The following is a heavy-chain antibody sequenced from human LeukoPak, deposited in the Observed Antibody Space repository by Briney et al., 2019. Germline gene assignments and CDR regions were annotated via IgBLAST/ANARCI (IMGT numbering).Heavy chain of an antibody. V-gene: IGHV3-48*03. CDR2: ISSSGGTI. J-gene: IGHJ4*02. CDR3: ARGGGTTQFDY. Sequence: GGSLRLSCAASGFTFSNHEMNWVRQAPGKGPEWLSYISSSGGTIYYADSVRGRFTISRDSSKNTLYLQMNSLRAEDTAVYYCARGGGTTQFDYWGQGTLVTVSS. CDR1: GFTFSNHE. D-gene: IGHD2/OR15-2a*01.